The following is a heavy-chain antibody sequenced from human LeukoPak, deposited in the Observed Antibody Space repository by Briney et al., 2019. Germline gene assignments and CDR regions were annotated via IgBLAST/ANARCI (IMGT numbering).Heavy chain of an antibody. Sequence: SETLSLTCTVSGGSISSSSYYWGWIRQPPGKGLEWIGSIYYSGSTYYNPSLKSRVTISVDTSKKQFSLKLSSVTAADTAVYYCASRIHKYSSGWYDDDYWGQGTLVTVSS. CDR2: IYYSGST. CDR3: ASRIHKYSSGWYDDDY. V-gene: IGHV4-39*01. J-gene: IGHJ4*02. CDR1: GGSISSSSYY. D-gene: IGHD6-19*01.